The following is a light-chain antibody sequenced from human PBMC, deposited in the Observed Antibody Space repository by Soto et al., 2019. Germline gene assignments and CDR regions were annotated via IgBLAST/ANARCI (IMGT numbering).Light chain of an antibody. Sequence: EIVLTQSPGTLSLSPGERATLSCRASQSVSSSYLAWYQQKPGQAPRLLIYGASSRATGIPDRFSGSGSGTDFTLTISRLEPEDFAVYYCQHHGFFGPGTKVDIK. CDR3: QHHGF. V-gene: IGKV3-20*01. CDR2: GAS. CDR1: QSVSSSY. J-gene: IGKJ3*01.